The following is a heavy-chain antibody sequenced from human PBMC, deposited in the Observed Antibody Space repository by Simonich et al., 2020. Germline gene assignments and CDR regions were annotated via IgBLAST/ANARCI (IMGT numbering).Heavy chain of an antibody. Sequence: QVQLVESGGGVVQPGRSLRLSCAASGFTFSSYAMHWVRQAPGKWLELVAVLSDYARKKYYAASVTGRFTISRDKSKNTLYLQMNSLRAEDTAVDYCAREGLLLDAFDIWGQGTMVTVSS. V-gene: IGHV3-30*07. CDR3: AREGLLLDAFDI. D-gene: IGHD2-15*01. CDR2: LSDYARKK. J-gene: IGHJ3*02. CDR1: GFTFSSYA.